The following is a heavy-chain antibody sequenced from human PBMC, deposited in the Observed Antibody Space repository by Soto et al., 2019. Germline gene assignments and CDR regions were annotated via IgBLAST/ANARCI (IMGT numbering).Heavy chain of an antibody. V-gene: IGHV4-34*01. CDR1: GGSFSGYY. CDR2: INHSGST. CDR3: ARGGRFLEWLPS. J-gene: IGHJ5*02. Sequence: SETLSLTCAVYGGSFSGYYWSWIRQPPGKGLEWIGEINHSGSTNYDPSLKSRVTISVDTSKNQFSLKLSSVTAADTAVYYCARGGRFLEWLPSWGQGTLVTVSS. D-gene: IGHD3-3*01.